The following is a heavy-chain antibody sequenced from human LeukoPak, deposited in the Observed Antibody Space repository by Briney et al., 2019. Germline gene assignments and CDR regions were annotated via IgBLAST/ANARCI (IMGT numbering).Heavy chain of an antibody. D-gene: IGHD6-19*01. CDR3: ARDRSSGPVDFDY. CDR1: GFTFSSYW. V-gene: IGHV3-7*01. Sequence: GGSLRLSCAASGFTFSSYWMSWVHQAPGKGLEWVANIKQDGSEKYYVDSVKGRFTISRDNAKNSLYLQMNSLRAEDTAVYYCARDRSSGPVDFDYWGQGTLVTVSS. CDR2: IKQDGSEK. J-gene: IGHJ4*02.